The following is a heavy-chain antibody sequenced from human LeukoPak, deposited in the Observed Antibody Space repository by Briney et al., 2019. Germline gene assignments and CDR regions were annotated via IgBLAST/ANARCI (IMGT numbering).Heavy chain of an antibody. CDR1: GFMFSSYG. V-gene: IGHV3-7*01. CDR3: TRRLDD. Sequence: GGSLRLSCAASGFMFSSYGMHWVRQAPGKGLEWVANIKHDESEKNYLDSVKGRFTISRDNAQNSLYLQMNGLRVEDTAVYYCTRRLDDWGQGTLVTVSS. D-gene: IGHD3-16*01. CDR2: IKHDESEK. J-gene: IGHJ4*02.